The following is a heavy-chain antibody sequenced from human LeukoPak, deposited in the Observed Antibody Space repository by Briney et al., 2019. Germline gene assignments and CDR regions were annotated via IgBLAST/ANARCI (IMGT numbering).Heavy chain of an antibody. CDR2: IYLIGST. V-gene: IGHV4-38-2*02. D-gene: IGHD2-2*01. J-gene: IGHJ5*02. CDR3: AKSGGYCSSTSCYGLHDWFDP. CDR1: GYSITSGYS. Sequence: SESLSLTCTVPGYSITSGYSWGWIRQPPGKGLEWIGSIYLIGSTYYTPSLKSRVTISVDTSKNQFSLKLSSVTAADTAVYYCAKSGGYCSSTSCYGLHDWFDPWGQGTLVTVSS.